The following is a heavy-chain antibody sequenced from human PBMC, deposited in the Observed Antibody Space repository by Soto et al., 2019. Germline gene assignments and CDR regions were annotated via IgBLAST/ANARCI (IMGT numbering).Heavy chain of an antibody. CDR1: GGSISSYY. V-gene: IGHV4-59*01. Sequence: SETLSLTCTVSGGSISSYYWSWIRQPPGKGLEWIGYIYYSGSTNYNPSLKSRVTISVDTSKNQFSLKLSSVTAADTAVYYCARDTRIPARLGPWGLDYGMDVWGQGTTVTVSS. D-gene: IGHD6-6*01. CDR3: ARDTRIPARLGPWGLDYGMDV. CDR2: IYYSGST. J-gene: IGHJ6*02.